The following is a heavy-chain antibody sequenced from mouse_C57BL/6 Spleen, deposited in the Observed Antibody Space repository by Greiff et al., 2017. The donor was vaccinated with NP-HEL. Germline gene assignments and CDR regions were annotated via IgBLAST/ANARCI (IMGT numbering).Heavy chain of an antibody. CDR1: GFTFSDYG. CDR2: ISSGSSTI. Sequence: EVKLLESGGGLVKPGGSLKLSCAASGFTFSDYGMHWVRQAPEKGLEWVAYISSGSSTIYYADTVKGRFTISRDNAKNTLFLQMTSLRSEDTAMYYCARLSDIAYWGQGTLVTVSA. J-gene: IGHJ3*01. CDR3: ARLSDIAY. V-gene: IGHV5-17*01. D-gene: IGHD3-3*01.